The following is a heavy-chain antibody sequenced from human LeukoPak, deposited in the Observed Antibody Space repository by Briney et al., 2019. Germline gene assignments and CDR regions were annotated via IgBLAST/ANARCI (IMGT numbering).Heavy chain of an antibody. CDR1: GYTFTSYG. CDR3: ARSGVPAAMSPLHWFDP. D-gene: IGHD2-2*01. V-gene: IGHV1-18*01. CDR2: ISAYNGNT. J-gene: IGHJ5*02. Sequence: ASVKVSCKASGYTFTSYGISWVRQAPGQGLEWMGWISAYNGNTNYAQKLLGRVTMTTDTSTSTAYMELRSLRSDDTAVYYCARSGVPAAMSPLHWFDPWGQGTLVTVSS.